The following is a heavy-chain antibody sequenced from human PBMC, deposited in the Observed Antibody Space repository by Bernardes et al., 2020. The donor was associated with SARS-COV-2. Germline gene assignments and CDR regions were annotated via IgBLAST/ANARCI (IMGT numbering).Heavy chain of an antibody. J-gene: IGHJ2*01. D-gene: IGHD3-10*01. Sequence: SDPLSHMCTVPGGSIGSYYWAWLRQPLGQGLEWIGYIYYIGITNYNPSLTSRVTISVDRSQNQFSLNLSSVTPADTAVYYCARDLSHLVRRSFDLWGRGTLVTVSS. CDR1: GGSIGSYY. CDR3: ARDLSHLVRRSFDL. V-gene: IGHV4-59*01. CDR2: IYYIGIT.